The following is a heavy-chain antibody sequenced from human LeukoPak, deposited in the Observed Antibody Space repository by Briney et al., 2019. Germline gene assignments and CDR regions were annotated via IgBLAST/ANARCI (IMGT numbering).Heavy chain of an antibody. V-gene: IGHV4-61*02. CDR1: GGSISSGSYY. D-gene: IGHD6-13*01. CDR2: IYTSGST. Sequence: PSETLSLTCTVSGGSISSGSYYWSWIRQPAGKGLEWIGRIYTSGSTNYNPSLKSRVTISVDKSKNQFSLKLSSVTAADTAVYYCAREGSYSSSWYTIDYWGQGTLVTVSS. J-gene: IGHJ4*02. CDR3: AREGSYSSSWYTIDY.